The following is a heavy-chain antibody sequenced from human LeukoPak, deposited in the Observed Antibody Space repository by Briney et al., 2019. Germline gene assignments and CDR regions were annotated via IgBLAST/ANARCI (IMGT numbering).Heavy chain of an antibody. J-gene: IGHJ4*02. CDR2: IDTGTGNP. CDR3: ARGGAVTNFPGDY. Sequence: ASVKVSCKASAYMFTNYAMNWVRQAPGQGLEWMGWIDTGTGNPTYAQGFTGRFVFSLDTSVNTAYLQISSLKAEDTAIYYCARGGAVTNFPGDYWGQGTLVTVSS. V-gene: IGHV7-4-1*02. CDR1: AYMFTNYA. D-gene: IGHD4-17*01.